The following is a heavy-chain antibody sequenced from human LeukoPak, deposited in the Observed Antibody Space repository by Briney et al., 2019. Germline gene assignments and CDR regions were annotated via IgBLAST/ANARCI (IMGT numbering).Heavy chain of an antibody. CDR3: AKARYGVVITPPLSSTKYNWFDP. D-gene: IGHD3-22*01. J-gene: IGHJ5*02. CDR1: GFTFSSYD. V-gene: IGHV3-23*01. CDR2: ISGSGGST. Sequence: PGGSLRLSCAASGFTFSSYDMSWVRQAPGKGLEWVSAISGSGGSTYYADSVKGRFTISRDNSKNTLYLQMNSLRAEDTAVYYCAKARYGVVITPPLSSTKYNWFDPWGQGTLVTVSS.